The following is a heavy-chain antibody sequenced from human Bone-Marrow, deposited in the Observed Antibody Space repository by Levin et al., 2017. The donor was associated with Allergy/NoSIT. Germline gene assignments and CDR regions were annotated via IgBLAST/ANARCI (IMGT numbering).Heavy chain of an antibody. CDR1: GGSVSSGSYY. V-gene: IGHV4-61*01. CDR2: IYYTEST. Sequence: PSETLSLTCTVSGGSVSSGSYYWNWIRQSPGTGLEWIGYIYYTESTNYNPSLKSRVTISLDTPKNQFSLRLTSVTAADTAVYYCARELGFEAFDIWGRGTMVSVSS. J-gene: IGHJ3*02. CDR3: ARELGFEAFDI. D-gene: IGHD7-27*01.